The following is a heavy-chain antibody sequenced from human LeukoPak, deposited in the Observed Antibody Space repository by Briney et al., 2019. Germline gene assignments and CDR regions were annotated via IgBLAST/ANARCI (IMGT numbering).Heavy chain of an antibody. J-gene: IGHJ4*02. CDR1: GGSISSYY. V-gene: IGHV4-59*01. CDR3: ARDRGYSYGYGFDY. D-gene: IGHD5-18*01. Sequence: SETLSLTCTVSGGSISSYYWSWIRQPPGKGLEWIGYIYYSGSTNYNPSLKSRVTISVDTSKNQFSLKLSSVTAADTAVYYCARDRGYSYGYGFDYWGQGTLVTVSS. CDR2: IYYSGST.